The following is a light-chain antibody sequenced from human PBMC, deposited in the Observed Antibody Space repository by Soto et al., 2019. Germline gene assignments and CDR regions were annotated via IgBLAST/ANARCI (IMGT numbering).Light chain of an antibody. V-gene: IGKV1-39*01. CDR1: EDINNN. J-gene: IGKJ2*01. CDR2: AAS. Sequence: DIQMTQSPSSLSASVGDRVTITCQASEDINNNLNWYQKKPGEAPKLLIYAASNSQAGVPSRFSGSGSGTNFTLTISSLQPEDFATYYCQQSYRTPHTFGRGTKLETK. CDR3: QQSYRTPHT.